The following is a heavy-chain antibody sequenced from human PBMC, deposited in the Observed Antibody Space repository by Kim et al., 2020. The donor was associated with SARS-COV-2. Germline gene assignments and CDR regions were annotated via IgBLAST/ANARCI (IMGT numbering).Heavy chain of an antibody. CDR3: AKDRRAFSTYYSTYVGYYIDDFDV. CDR2: ITPSGGTT. Sequence: GGSLRLSCAASAFTLSDYAMSWVRQAPGEGLEWVSGITPSGGTTYYADSAKGRFTISRDNSKNTLYLQMDSLRAEDTAVYFCAKDRRAFSTYYSTYVGYYIDDFDVWGQGAMVTVSS. J-gene: IGHJ3*01. D-gene: IGHD3-22*01. CDR1: AFTLSDYA. V-gene: IGHV3-23*01.